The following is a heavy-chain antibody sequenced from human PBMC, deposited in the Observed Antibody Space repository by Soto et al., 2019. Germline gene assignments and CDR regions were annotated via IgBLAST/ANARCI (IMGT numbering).Heavy chain of an antibody. D-gene: IGHD2-2*01. CDR1: GFNFSNYY. CDR3: ARRQPMLFLDA. J-gene: IGHJ4*02. CDR2: ISSRAT. V-gene: IGHV3-11*06. Sequence: GGSLRLSCAASGFNFSNYYMAWVRQTPEKWLEWISYISSRATYTKYADSVEGRFTVSRDNANGSLYLQMNSLTVEDTGIYYCARRQPMLFLDAWGQGTLVTVSS.